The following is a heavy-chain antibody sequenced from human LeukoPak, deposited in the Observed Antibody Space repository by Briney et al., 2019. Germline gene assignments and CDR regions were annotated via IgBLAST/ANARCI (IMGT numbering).Heavy chain of an antibody. J-gene: IGHJ3*02. D-gene: IGHD2-2*01. CDR3: AREAIVVVPAASLDAFDI. Sequence: PGGSLRLSCAASGFTFSSYSMNWVRQAPGKGLEWVSSISSSSSYIYYADSVKGRFTISRDNAKDSLYLQMNSLRAEDTAVYYCAREAIVVVPAASLDAFDIWGQGTMVTVSS. CDR2: ISSSSSYI. CDR1: GFTFSSYS. V-gene: IGHV3-21*01.